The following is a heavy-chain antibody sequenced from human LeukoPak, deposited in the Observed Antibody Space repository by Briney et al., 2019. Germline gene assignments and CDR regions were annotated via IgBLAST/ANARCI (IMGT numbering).Heavy chain of an antibody. D-gene: IGHD3-22*01. CDR2: IYYSGST. CDR1: GGSISSGDYY. V-gene: IGHV4-30-4*08. Sequence: PSQTLSLTXTVSGGSISSGDYYWSWIRQPPGKGLEWIGYIYYSGSTYHNPSLKSRVTISVDTSKNQFSLKLSSVTAADTAVYYCARGHKGYYYDSSGYYYWGQGTLVTVSS. CDR3: ARGHKGYYYDSSGYYY. J-gene: IGHJ4*02.